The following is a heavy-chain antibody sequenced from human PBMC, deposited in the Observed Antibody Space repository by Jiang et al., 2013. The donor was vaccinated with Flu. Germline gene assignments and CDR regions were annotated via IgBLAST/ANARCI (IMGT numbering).Heavy chain of an antibody. Sequence: VQLVESGGGVVQPGGSLRLSCAASGFTFSSYGMHWVRQAPGKGLEWVAFIRYDGSNKYYADSVKGRFTISRDNSKNTLYLQMNSLRAEDTAVYYCASDYYDSSGYYYVSAFDIWGQGTMVTVSS. CDR1: GFTFSSYG. V-gene: IGHV3-30*02. CDR2: IRYDGSNK. CDR3: ASDYYDSSGYYYVSAFDI. D-gene: IGHD3-22*01. J-gene: IGHJ3*02.